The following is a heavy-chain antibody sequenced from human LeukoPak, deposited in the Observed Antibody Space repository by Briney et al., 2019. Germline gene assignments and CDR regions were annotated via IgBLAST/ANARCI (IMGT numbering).Heavy chain of an antibody. J-gene: IGHJ3*02. CDR1: GGSISSYY. D-gene: IGHD3-3*01. CDR2: IYTSGST. CDR3: ARGGYDFWSGYHDAFDI. Sequence: ETLSLTCTVSGGSISSYYWSWIRQPAGKGLEWIGRIYTSGSTNYNPSLKSRVTMSVDTSKNQFSLKLSSVTAADTAVYYCARGGYDFWSGYHDAFDIWGQGTMVTVSS. V-gene: IGHV4-4*07.